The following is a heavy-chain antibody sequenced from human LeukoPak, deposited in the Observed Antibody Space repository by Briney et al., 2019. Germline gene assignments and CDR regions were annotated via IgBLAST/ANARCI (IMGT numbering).Heavy chain of an antibody. CDR1: GFSFSTYS. CDR3: SKDVVPDSGWDLDY. V-gene: IGHV3-23*05. D-gene: IGHD6-19*01. J-gene: IGHJ4*02. Sequence: PGGPLRLSCTASGFSFSTYSMTWVRQGPGKGLEWVSSIYNSGSKTFHADSVKGRFTISRDNSKNTLYLQMNSLTAEDTAIYYCSKDVVPDSGWDLDYWGQGTLVTVSS. CDR2: IYNSGSKT.